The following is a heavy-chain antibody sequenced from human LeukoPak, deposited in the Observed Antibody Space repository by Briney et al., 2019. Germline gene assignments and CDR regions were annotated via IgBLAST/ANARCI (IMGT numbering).Heavy chain of an antibody. Sequence: GGSLRLSCAASGFTFSSYGMHWVRQAPGKGLEWVAVISYDGSNKYYADSVKGRFTISRDNSKNTLYLQMNSLRAEDTAVYYCAKDQSLQSYSDYGKYYYYGMDVWGKGTTVTVSS. CDR1: GFTFSSYG. CDR3: AKDQSLQSYSDYGKYYYYGMDV. CDR2: ISYDGSNK. D-gene: IGHD4-11*01. J-gene: IGHJ6*04. V-gene: IGHV3-30*18.